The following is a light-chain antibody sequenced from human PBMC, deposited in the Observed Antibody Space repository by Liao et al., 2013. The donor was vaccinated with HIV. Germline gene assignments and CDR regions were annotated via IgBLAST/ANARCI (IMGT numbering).Light chain of an antibody. CDR1: ELDKKY. CDR3: QAWDSYSAWV. J-gene: IGLJ3*02. V-gene: IGLV3-1*01. Sequence: SYELTQPPSVSRVPRTRQPPSTCSGDELDKKYASWYLQKPGQSPILVIYQDDKRPSGIPERFSGSNSGNTATLTISGTQAMDEADYYCQAWDSYSAWVFGGGTRLSVL. CDR2: QDD.